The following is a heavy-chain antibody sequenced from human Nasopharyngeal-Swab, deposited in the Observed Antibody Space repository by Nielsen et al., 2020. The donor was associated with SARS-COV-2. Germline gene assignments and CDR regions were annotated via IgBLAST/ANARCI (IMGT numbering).Heavy chain of an antibody. Sequence: GESLKIFCTASGFNFRHYAMSWVRLAPGKGLEWVSGIGTGGGRADYADSVKGRFTISRDNSKNTLYLQLNSLRVEDTAVYYCARNDNGLVIWYYYYMDVWGKGTTVTVTS. CDR2: IGTGGGRA. J-gene: IGHJ6*03. CDR3: ARNDNGLVIWYYYYMDV. D-gene: IGHD2-15*01. V-gene: IGHV3-23*03. CDR1: GFNFRHYA.